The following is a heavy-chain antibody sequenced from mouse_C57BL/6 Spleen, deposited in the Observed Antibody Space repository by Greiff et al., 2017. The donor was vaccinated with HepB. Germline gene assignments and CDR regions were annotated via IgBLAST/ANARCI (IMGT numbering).Heavy chain of an antibody. CDR1: GYTFTDYE. Sequence: VKLQQSGAELVRPGASVTLSCKASGYTFTDYEMHWVKQTPVHGLEWIGAIDPETGGTAYNQKFKGKAILTADKSSSTAYMELRSLTSEDSAVYYCTPIYDGYDGAYWGQGTLVTVSA. D-gene: IGHD2-3*01. V-gene: IGHV1-15*01. CDR2: IDPETGGT. J-gene: IGHJ3*01. CDR3: TPIYDGYDGAY.